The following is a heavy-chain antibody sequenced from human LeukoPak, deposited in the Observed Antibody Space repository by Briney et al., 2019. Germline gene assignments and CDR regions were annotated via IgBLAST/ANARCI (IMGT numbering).Heavy chain of an antibody. Sequence: GGSLRLSCAASGFSFSRYWMHWVRQAPGKGLVWVSRMNSDGSSTNYADSVKGRFTVSRDNAKNILYLQMNSLRAEDTAVYHCATGHYYDSSGYYPLPDAFDIWGQGTMVTVSS. CDR2: MNSDGSST. CDR3: ATGHYYDSSGYYPLPDAFDI. CDR1: GFSFSRYW. V-gene: IGHV3-74*01. J-gene: IGHJ3*02. D-gene: IGHD3-22*01.